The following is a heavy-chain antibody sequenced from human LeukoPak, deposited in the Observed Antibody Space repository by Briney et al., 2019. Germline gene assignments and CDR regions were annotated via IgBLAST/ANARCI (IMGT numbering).Heavy chain of an antibody. CDR2: IKSKGDGGTP. V-gene: IGHV3-15*01. CDR1: GFTFSNAW. J-gene: IGHJ4*02. Sequence: GGSLRLSCAASGFTFSNAWMTWVRQAPGKGLEWVGRIKSKGDGGTPDYAAPVKGRFTISRDDSKDTLFLQIHSLRTEDTAVYYCTTDPYLGSHFDYWGQGTLVTVSS. D-gene: IGHD1-26*01. CDR3: TTDPYLGSHFDY.